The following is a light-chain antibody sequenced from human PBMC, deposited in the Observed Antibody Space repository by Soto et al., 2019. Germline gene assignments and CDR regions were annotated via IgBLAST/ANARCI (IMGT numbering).Light chain of an antibody. Sequence: EIVLTQSPATLSLSPGDRATLSCSASQSVTSSLAWFQQKPGQAPRLLIYGASTRATGIPARFSGSGSGTEFTLTISSLQPEDFATYYCQQYHSYPITFGPGTRLEIK. CDR2: GAS. J-gene: IGKJ5*01. V-gene: IGKV3-15*01. CDR1: QSVTSS. CDR3: QQYHSYPIT.